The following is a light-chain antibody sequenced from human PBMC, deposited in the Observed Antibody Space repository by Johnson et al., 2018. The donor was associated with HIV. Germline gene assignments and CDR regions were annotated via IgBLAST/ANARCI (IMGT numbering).Light chain of an antibody. CDR3: GTWDSSLTKGGV. J-gene: IGLJ1*01. CDR1: SSNIGNNY. CDR2: DNN. V-gene: IGLV1-51*01. Sequence: QSVLTQPPSVSAAPGQKVTISCSGSSSNIGNNYVSWYQQLPGTAPKLLIYDNNKRPSGIPDRFSGSKSGTSATLAITGLQTGDEADYYCGTWDSSLTKGGVFGTGTKVTVL.